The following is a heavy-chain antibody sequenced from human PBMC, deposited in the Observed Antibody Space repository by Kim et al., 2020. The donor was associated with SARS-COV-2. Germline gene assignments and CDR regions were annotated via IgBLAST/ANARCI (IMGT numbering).Heavy chain of an antibody. V-gene: IGHV4-39*07. J-gene: IGHJ6*02. D-gene: IGHD2-15*01. CDR3: ARDVLGYCSGGSCYPLDV. Sequence: KSRVTRSVDTSKNQFSVKLSSVTAADTAVYYCARDVLGYCSGGSCYPLDVWGQGTTVTVSS.